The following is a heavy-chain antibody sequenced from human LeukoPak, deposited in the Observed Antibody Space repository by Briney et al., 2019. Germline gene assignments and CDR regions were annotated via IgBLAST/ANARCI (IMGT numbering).Heavy chain of an antibody. CDR2: INWNGGTT. Sequence: GGSLRLSCAASGFTFGDYGMSWVRQSPEKGLEWVSGINWNGGTTGYADSVKGRFTIYRDDAKNSLYLQMNSLRAEDTALYYCAKDRGYDSNGYYSLLPENWARGALVTVSS. CDR3: AKDRGYDSNGYYSLLPEN. J-gene: IGHJ4*02. CDR1: GFTFGDYG. V-gene: IGHV3-20*04. D-gene: IGHD3-22*01.